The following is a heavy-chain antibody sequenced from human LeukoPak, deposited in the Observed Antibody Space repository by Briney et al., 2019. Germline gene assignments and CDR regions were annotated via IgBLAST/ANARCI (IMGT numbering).Heavy chain of an antibody. V-gene: IGHV3-30*04. D-gene: IGHD3-22*01. Sequence: GGSLRLSCAASGFTFSSYAMHWVRQAPGKGLEWVAVISYDGSNKYYADSVKGRFTISRDNSKNTLYLQMNSLRAEDTAVYYCARVLVPYDSSGYYYEGMVGFDYWGQGTLVTVSS. CDR3: ARVLVPYDSSGYYYEGMVGFDY. CDR2: ISYDGSNK. J-gene: IGHJ4*02. CDR1: GFTFSSYA.